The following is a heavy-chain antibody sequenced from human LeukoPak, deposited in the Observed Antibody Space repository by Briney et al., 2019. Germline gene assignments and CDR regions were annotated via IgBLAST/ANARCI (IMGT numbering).Heavy chain of an antibody. Sequence: ASVKVSCKASGYTFTSYGISWVRQAPGQGLEWMGWINPNSGGTNYAQKFQGRVTMTRDTSISTAYMELSRLRSDDTAVYYCARVCSGRLFDYWGQGTLVTVSS. CDR2: INPNSGGT. CDR1: GYTFTSYG. J-gene: IGHJ4*02. D-gene: IGHD3-3*01. V-gene: IGHV1-2*02. CDR3: ARVCSGRLFDY.